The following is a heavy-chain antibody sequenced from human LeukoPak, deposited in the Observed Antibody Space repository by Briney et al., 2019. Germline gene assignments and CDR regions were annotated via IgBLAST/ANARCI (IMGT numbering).Heavy chain of an antibody. V-gene: IGHV3-11*04. D-gene: IGHD3-22*01. CDR1: GFTFSDYY. CDR2: ISSSGSII. J-gene: IGHJ4*02. CDR3: ARVGYDSSGRFDY. Sequence: GGSLRLSCAASGFTFSDYYMTWIRQAPGKGLEWVSYISSSGSIIYYADSVKGRFIISGDNAKNSLYLQMNSLIAEDTAVYFCARVGYDSSGRFDYWGQGTLVTVSS.